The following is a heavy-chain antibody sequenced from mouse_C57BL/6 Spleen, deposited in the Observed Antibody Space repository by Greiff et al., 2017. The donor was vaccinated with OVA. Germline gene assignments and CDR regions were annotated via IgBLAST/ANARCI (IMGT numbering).Heavy chain of an antibody. Sequence: VQLQEPGPELVKPGASVKISCKASGYAFSSSWINWVKQRPGRGLEWIGRIYPGDGTHNYNGQFKGNAILSEDKSSSTAYMQLSRLTAEDSAVYFGARSLLWYLMDYWGQGTSVTVSS. V-gene: IGHV1-82*01. D-gene: IGHD2-10*01. CDR2: IYPGDGTH. J-gene: IGHJ4*01. CDR3: ARSLLWYLMDY. CDR1: GYAFSSSW.